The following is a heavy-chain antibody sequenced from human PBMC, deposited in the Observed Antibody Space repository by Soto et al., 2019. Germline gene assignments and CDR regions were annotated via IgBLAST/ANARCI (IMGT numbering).Heavy chain of an antibody. J-gene: IGHJ6*02. CDR3: EAEMTFGKLSVV. D-gene: IGHD3-16*02. V-gene: IGHV1-69*01. Sequence: QVQLVQSGAEVKKPGSSVKVSCKASGDTDTNYVISWVRQAPGQGLEWRGGIFPNFGTTYSAQKLQDRLTITADESTSTVYMQLSSLRLDDTAVYYCEAEMTFGKLSVVWGQGTTVTVSS. CDR1: GDTDTNYV. CDR2: IFPNFGTT.